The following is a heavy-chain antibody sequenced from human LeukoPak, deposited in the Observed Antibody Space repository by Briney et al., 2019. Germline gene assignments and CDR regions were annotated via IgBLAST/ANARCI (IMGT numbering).Heavy chain of an antibody. V-gene: IGHV4-4*07. CDR3: ARDQYCSDGGCYPRIDY. J-gene: IGHJ4*02. Sequence: SETLSLTCTVSGGSVSNFYWSWIRQPAGTGLEWIGRFFTGGTTYYNSSLKSRVTMSVDRSKNQFSLNLSSVTAADTAVYYCARDQYCSDGGCYPRIDYWGQGILVTVSS. CDR1: GGSVSNFY. D-gene: IGHD2-15*01. CDR2: FFTGGTT.